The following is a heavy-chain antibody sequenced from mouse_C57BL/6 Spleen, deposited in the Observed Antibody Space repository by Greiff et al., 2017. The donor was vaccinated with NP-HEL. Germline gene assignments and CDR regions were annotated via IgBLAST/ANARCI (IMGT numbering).Heavy chain of an antibody. CDR3: ARYPITTVVAPYYYAMDY. CDR2: IDPSDSET. D-gene: IGHD1-1*01. V-gene: IGHV1-52*01. CDR1: GYTFTSYW. Sequence: QVQLQQPGAELVRPGSSVKLSCKASGYTFTSYWMHWVKQRPIQGLEWIGNIDPSDSETHYNQKFKDKATLTVDKSSSTAYMQLSSLTSEDSAVYYCARYPITTVVAPYYYAMDYWGQGTSVTVSS. J-gene: IGHJ4*01.